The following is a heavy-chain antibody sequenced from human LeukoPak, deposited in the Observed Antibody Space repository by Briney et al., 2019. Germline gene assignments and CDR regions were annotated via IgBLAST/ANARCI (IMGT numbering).Heavy chain of an antibody. CDR1: GGTFSSYA. V-gene: IGHV1-69*05. CDR3: ATAATYYYDSSGD. CDR2: IIPIFGTA. D-gene: IGHD3-22*01. J-gene: IGHJ4*02. Sequence: SVKVSCKASGGTFSSYAISWVRQAPGQGLEWMRRIIPIFGTANYAQKFQGRVTITTDESTSTAYMELSSLRSEDTAVYYCATAATYYYDSSGDWGPGTLVTVSS.